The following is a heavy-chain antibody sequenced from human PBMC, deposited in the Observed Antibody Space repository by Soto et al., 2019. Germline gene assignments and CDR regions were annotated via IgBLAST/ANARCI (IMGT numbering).Heavy chain of an antibody. CDR3: ATTLTGEVYYFDY. J-gene: IGHJ4*02. CDR1: GYTLTELS. D-gene: IGHD3-9*01. Sequence: ASVKVSCKVSGYTLTELSMHWVLQAPGKGLEWMGGFDPEDGETIYAQKFQGRVTMTEDTSTDTAYMELSSLRSEDTAVYYCATTLTGEVYYFDYWGQGTLVTVSS. CDR2: FDPEDGET. V-gene: IGHV1-24*01.